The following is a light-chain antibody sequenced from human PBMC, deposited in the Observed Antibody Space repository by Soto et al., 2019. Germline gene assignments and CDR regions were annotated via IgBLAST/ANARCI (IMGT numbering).Light chain of an antibody. V-gene: IGKV3-20*01. Sequence: ETVLTQSPGTLSLSPGERATLSCRASQSVSSNYLAWYQQKPGQAPRLLMYGASTRATGIPDRFSGSGSGTYFTLTISRLEPEDFAVYYCQQFGRSPPSWTFGQGTKLEIK. J-gene: IGKJ1*01. CDR1: QSVSSNY. CDR3: QQFGRSPPSWT. CDR2: GAS.